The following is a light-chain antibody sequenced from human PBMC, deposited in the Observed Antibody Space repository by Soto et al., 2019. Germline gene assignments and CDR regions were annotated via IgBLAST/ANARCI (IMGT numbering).Light chain of an antibody. J-gene: IGLJ1*01. Sequence: QSVLSHPPTVSGATGQRVTISCTGRTSNIGGGFEVHWYQHVQGKATNLLIYANTNLPSGGPDRVSGSKSGKTASLAITWLQAEDEADYYCQAYDTSLGGLYVFGTGTKV. CDR2: ANT. V-gene: IGLV1-40*01. CDR3: QAYDTSLGGLYV. CDR1: TSNIGGGFE.